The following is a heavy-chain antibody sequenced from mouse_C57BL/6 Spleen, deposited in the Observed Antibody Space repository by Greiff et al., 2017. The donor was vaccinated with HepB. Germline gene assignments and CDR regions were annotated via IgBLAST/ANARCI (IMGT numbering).Heavy chain of an antibody. CDR3: AGGGSSGPEAMDC. Sequence: VQLQQSGAELVKPGASVKISCKASGYAFSSYWLNWVKQRPGKGLEWIGQIYSGDGDTNYNGKFKGKATLTADKSSSTAYMQLSSLTSEDSAVYFCAGGGSSGPEAMDCGGQGPAVTGSS. D-gene: IGHD3-2*02. CDR2: IYSGDGDT. J-gene: IGHJ4*01. V-gene: IGHV1-80*01. CDR1: GYAFSSYW.